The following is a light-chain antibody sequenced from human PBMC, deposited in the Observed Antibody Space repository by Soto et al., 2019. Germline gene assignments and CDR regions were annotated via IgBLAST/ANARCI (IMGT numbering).Light chain of an antibody. CDR2: DAS. CDR1: QNINNY. J-gene: IGKJ5*01. Sequence: DIQMTQSQSSLSASVGDRVTITCQASQNINNYLNWYQQKPGRAPKLLIYDASNLEAGVASRFRGSGSGTDFTFTISRLQPEDIATYYCQQYENLPTFGQGTRLEIK. V-gene: IGKV1-33*01. CDR3: QQYENLPT.